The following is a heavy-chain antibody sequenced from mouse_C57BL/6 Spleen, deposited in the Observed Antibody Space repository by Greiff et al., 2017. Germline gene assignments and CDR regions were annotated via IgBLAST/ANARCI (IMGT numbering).Heavy chain of an antibody. Sequence: VQLQQSGAELSKPGASVKLSCKASGYPFPSHRMPWVKKRPGQGLEWIGYINPSSGFTKYNQKFKDEATLAADKSSSTAYMQLSSLTYEDSEDYYCARSYDYDVAYWGQGTLVTVSA. CDR2: INPSSGFT. V-gene: IGHV1-7*01. CDR1: GYPFPSHR. J-gene: IGHJ3*01. D-gene: IGHD2-4*01. CDR3: ARSYDYDVAY.